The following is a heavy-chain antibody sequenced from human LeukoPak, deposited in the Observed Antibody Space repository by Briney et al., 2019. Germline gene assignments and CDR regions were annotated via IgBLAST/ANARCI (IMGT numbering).Heavy chain of an antibody. CDR2: IYCSGDT. D-gene: IGHD4-11*01. J-gene: IGHJ6*03. V-gene: IGHV4-39*01. CDR3: ATGSMTTRYYYYFHMDV. CDR1: GGSINSTRYY. Sequence: SETLSLTCTVSGGSINSTRYYWGWIRQPPGKGLEWIGSIYCSGDTHYNPSLRGRVTISVDTSKNQFSLRMHSMTAADTSFYYCATGSMTTRYYYYFHMDVWGPGTTVTVSS.